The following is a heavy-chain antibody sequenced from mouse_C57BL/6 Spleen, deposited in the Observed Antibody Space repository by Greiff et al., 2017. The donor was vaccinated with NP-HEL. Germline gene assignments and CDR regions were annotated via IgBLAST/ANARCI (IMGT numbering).Heavy chain of an antibody. J-gene: IGHJ3*01. V-gene: IGHV1-54*01. CDR3: ARWGDYDVRGFAY. CDR2: INPGSGGT. CDR1: GYAFTNYL. Sequence: VKLQQSGAELVRPGTSVKVSCKASGYAFTNYLIEWVKQRPGQGLEWIGVINPGSGGTNYNEKFKGKATLTADKSSSTAYMQLSSLTSEDSAVYFCARWGDYDVRGFAYWGQGTLVTVSA. D-gene: IGHD2-4*01.